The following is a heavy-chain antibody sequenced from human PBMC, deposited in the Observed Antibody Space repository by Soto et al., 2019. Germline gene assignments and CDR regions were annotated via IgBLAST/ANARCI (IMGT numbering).Heavy chain of an antibody. CDR3: ARMTYYYDSSGYFYEPYYFDY. J-gene: IGHJ4*02. D-gene: IGHD3-22*01. CDR2: IDWDDDK. Sequence: SGPTLVNPTQTLTLTCTFSGFSLSTSGMCVSWIRQPPGKALEWLALIDWDDDKYYSTSLKTRLTISKDTSKNQVVLTMTNMDAVDTPTYYCARMTYYYDSSGYFYEPYYFDYWGQGTLVTVSS. V-gene: IGHV2-70*01. CDR1: GFSLSTSGMC.